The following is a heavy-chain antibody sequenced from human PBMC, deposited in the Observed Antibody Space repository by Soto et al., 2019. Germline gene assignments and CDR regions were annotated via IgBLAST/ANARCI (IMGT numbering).Heavy chain of an antibody. D-gene: IGHD2-15*01. CDR3: ARLDCSGGSCYSLYYYYGMDV. CDR2: IYPGDSDT. J-gene: IGHJ6*02. Sequence: GESLKISCKGSGYSFTSYWIGWVRQMPGKGLEWMGIIYPGDSDTRYSPSFQGQVTISADKSISTAYLQWGSLKASDTAMYYCARLDCSGGSCYSLYYYYGMDVWGQGTTVTVSS. V-gene: IGHV5-51*01. CDR1: GYSFTSYW.